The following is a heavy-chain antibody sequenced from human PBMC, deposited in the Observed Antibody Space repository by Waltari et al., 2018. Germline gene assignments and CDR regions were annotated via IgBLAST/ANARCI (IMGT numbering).Heavy chain of an antibody. V-gene: IGHV1-46*01. Sequence: QVQLVQSGAEVKKPGASVKISCKTSEYTFTSSYIHWVRQAPGQGLEWMGIINPSGGSTIYAQQFQGRVTMTRDTSTSTVYMELSSLRSEDTAVYYCALDRGALWMDVWGQGTTVTVSS. CDR2: INPSGGST. D-gene: IGHD2-21*01. CDR3: ALDRGALWMDV. J-gene: IGHJ6*02. CDR1: EYTFTSSY.